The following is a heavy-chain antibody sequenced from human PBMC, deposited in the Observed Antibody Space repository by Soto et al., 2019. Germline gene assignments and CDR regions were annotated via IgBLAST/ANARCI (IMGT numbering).Heavy chain of an antibody. V-gene: IGHV1-69*01. D-gene: IGHD3-3*01. CDR3: ARGRALFGVVNFDS. Sequence: QVQLVQSGAEVKKPGSSVKVSCKASGGTFINYSVAWVRLAPGPGLEWLGGLIPIFSFVNYEQKVRGRVSLTADGSTNTVYMELSSLTPEDTAVYYCARGRALFGVVNFDSWGQGTLVTVSS. CDR1: GGTFINYS. CDR2: LIPIFSFV. J-gene: IGHJ4*02.